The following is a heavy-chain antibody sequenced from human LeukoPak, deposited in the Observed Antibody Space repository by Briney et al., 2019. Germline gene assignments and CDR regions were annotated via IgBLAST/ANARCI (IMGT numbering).Heavy chain of an antibody. D-gene: IGHD5-18*01. CDR2: TRNKANSYTT. CDR1: GFTFSDHY. Sequence: PGGSLRLSCAASGFTFSDHYMDWVRQAPGKGLEWVGRTRNKANSYTTEYAASVKGRFTISRDDSKNSLYLQMNSLKTEDTAVYYCAKENGGYRYGLAYFDYWGQGTLVTVSS. J-gene: IGHJ4*02. V-gene: IGHV3-72*01. CDR3: AKENGGYRYGLAYFDY.